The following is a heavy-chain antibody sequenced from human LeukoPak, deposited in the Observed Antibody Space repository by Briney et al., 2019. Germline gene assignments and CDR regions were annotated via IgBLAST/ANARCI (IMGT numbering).Heavy chain of an antibody. V-gene: IGHV1-2*02. CDR2: INPNSGGT. J-gene: IGHJ2*01. Sequence: GASVKVSCKASGYTFTGHYMHWVRQAPGQGLEWMGWINPNSGGTNYAQKFQGRVTMTRDTSISTAYMELSSLRSDDTAVYYCARVTEHTAMVHWYFDFWGRGTLVTV. CDR1: GYTFTGHY. CDR3: ARVTEHTAMVHWYFDF. D-gene: IGHD5-18*01.